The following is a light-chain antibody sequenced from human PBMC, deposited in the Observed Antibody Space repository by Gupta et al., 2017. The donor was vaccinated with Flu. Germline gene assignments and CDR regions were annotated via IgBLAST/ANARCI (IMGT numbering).Light chain of an antibody. CDR2: KAS. Sequence: DIQLTQSPSTLAASVGDSGTLTCRASEDVVSWLAWYQQRPGKAPTLLIYKASTLHTGVSSRFSGSGSGTEFTLSISSLQPDDVATYYCQQYNMYPKTFGQGTKVELK. V-gene: IGKV1-5*03. J-gene: IGKJ1*01. CDR3: QQYNMYPKT. CDR1: EDVVSW.